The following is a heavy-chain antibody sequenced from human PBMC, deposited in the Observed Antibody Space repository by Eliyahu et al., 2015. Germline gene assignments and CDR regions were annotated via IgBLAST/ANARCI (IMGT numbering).Heavy chain of an antibody. CDR3: ARADYYDSSGYHY. J-gene: IGHJ4*02. CDR1: GFTFSGYY. D-gene: IGHD3-22*01. CDR2: ISSSGTTV. Sequence: QVQLVESGGGLVKPGGSLXLSXAASGFTFSGYYXRWFRQAPGKGLEGVSYISSSGTTVYYADXVKGRFTISRDNAENSLYLQMYSLSAEDTAVYYCARADYYDSSGYHYWGQGTLVTVSS. V-gene: IGHV3-11*01.